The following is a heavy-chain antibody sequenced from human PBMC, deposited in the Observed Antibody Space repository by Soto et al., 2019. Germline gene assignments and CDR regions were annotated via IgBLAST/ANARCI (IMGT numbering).Heavy chain of an antibody. Sequence: QVQLVQSGAEVKKPGSSVTVSCKASGGTFSSYGISWVRQAPGQGLEWMGGIIPIFGTANYAQQFQGRVTITADDSTSTAYMELSSVRSEDSAVYYCARVVPVVNSFHCWYFDLWGRGTLLTVSS. CDR1: GGTFSSYG. V-gene: IGHV1-69*12. D-gene: IGHD2-15*01. J-gene: IGHJ2*01. CDR2: IIPIFGTA. CDR3: ARVVPVVNSFHCWYFDL.